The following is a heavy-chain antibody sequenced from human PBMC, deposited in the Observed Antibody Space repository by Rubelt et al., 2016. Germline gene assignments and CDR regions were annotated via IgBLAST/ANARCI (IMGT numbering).Heavy chain of an antibody. J-gene: IGHJ4*02. D-gene: IGHD6-13*01. CDR3: AITAGTFYYFDY. V-gene: IGHV1-18*01. Sequence: QVQLVQSGAEVKKPGASVKVSCKASGYTFTSYGISWVRQAPGQGLEWMGWISAYNGNTNYARKLQGRVTMTTDTSTSTVYMELSSLRSEDTAVYYCAITAGTFYYFDYWGQGTLVTVSS. CDR2: ISAYNGNT. CDR1: GYTFTSYG.